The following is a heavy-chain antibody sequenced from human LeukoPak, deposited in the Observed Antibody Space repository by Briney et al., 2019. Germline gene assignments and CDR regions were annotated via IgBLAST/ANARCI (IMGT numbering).Heavy chain of an antibody. J-gene: IGHJ3*02. D-gene: IGHD5-24*01. V-gene: IGHV3-48*02. CDR2: ISGSSGTI. CDR1: GFTFNSYS. Sequence: AGGSLRPSCAASGFTFNSYSMNWVRQAPGKGLEWVSYISGSSGTIYYADSVKGRFTVSRDNAKNSLYLQMNTLRDEDTAVYYCARDEGWAFDIWGQGTMVTVSS. CDR3: ARDEGWAFDI.